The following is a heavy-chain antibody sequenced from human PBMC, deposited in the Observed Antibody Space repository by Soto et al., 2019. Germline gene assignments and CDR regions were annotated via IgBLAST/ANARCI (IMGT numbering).Heavy chain of an antibody. CDR1: GFAFGNYP. Sequence: PGGSLRLSCVASGFAFGNYPMPWVRQTPGKGLQWISTISGSGGMTDYEDSVRGRFTVSIDHSKDTVHLQMTSLRADDTAVYYCAKDRTMARGIRAFDIWGQGTTVTVSS. J-gene: IGHJ3*02. CDR2: ISGSGGMT. V-gene: IGHV3-23*01. CDR3: AKDRTMARGIRAFDI. D-gene: IGHD3-10*01.